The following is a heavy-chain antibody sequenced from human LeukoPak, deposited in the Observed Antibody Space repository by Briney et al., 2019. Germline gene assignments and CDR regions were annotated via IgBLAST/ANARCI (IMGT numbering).Heavy chain of an antibody. V-gene: IGHV3-11*01. CDR2: ISSSGSTI. D-gene: IGHD6-19*01. CDR3: AKVSIGEQWLVSYYFDY. Sequence: PGGSLRLSCAASGFTFSDYYMSWIRQAPGKGLEWVSYISSSGSTIYYADSVKGRFTISRDNAKNSLYLQMNSLRAEDTAVYYCAKVSIGEQWLVSYYFDYWGQGTLVTVSS. CDR1: GFTFSDYY. J-gene: IGHJ4*02.